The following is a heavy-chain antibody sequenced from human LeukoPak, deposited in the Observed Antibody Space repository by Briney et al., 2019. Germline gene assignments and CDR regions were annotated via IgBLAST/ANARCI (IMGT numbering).Heavy chain of an antibody. D-gene: IGHD5-18*01. Sequence: GASVKVSCKASGYTFTGYYMHWVRQAPGQGLEWMGWINPNSGGTNYAQKFQGRVTMTRDTSISTAYMELSRLRSDDTAVYYCARDQRGFSYSKYYFDYWGQGTLVTVSS. CDR1: GYTFTGYY. J-gene: IGHJ4*02. CDR2: INPNSGGT. V-gene: IGHV1-2*02. CDR3: ARDQRGFSYSKYYFDY.